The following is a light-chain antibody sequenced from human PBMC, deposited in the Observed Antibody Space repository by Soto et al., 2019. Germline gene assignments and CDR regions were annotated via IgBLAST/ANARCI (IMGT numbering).Light chain of an antibody. V-gene: IGKV4-1*01. CDR1: QSLLYNSDNKNY. CDR3: QQYYSTPRT. J-gene: IGKJ1*01. Sequence: DIVMTQSPDSLAVSLGERATINCKSSQSLLYNSDNKNYLAWYQQKPRQPPKLLIYWASTRESGVPDRFSGSGSGTDFTLTISSLQAEDVAVYYCQQYYSTPRTFGQGTKVEIK. CDR2: WAS.